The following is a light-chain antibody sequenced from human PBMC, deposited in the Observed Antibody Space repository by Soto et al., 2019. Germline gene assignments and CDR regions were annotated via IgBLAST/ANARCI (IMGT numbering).Light chain of an antibody. Sequence: EIVLTQSPGTLSLSPGERATLSCRASQSVSSSDLAWYQQKPGQPPRLLIYGASSRATGIPDRFSGSGSGTDFTLTISGLEPEDSAEYYCQRHGATFGQGTKVEIK. J-gene: IGKJ1*01. CDR1: QSVSSSD. CDR2: GAS. V-gene: IGKV3-20*01. CDR3: QRHGAT.